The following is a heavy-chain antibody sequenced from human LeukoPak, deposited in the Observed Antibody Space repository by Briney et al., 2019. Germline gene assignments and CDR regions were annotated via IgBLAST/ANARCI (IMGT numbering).Heavy chain of an antibody. CDR1: GYTFTGYY. D-gene: IGHD6-13*01. Sequence: ASVKVSCKASGYTFTGYYMHWVRQAPGQGLEWMGWINPNSGGTSYAQKFQGRVTMTRDTSISTAYMELSRLRSDDTAVYYCARDGIAAAGTFDYWGQGTLVTVSS. V-gene: IGHV1-2*02. CDR2: INPNSGGT. J-gene: IGHJ4*02. CDR3: ARDGIAAAGTFDY.